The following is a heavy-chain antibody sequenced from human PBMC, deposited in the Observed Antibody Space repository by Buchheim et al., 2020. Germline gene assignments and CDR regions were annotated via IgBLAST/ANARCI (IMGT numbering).Heavy chain of an antibody. CDR3: ARDPGYYYDSSCYYLPRGFDY. J-gene: IGHJ4*02. Sequence: QVQLVQSGAEVKKPGASVKVSCKASGYTFTGYYMHWVRQAPGQGLEWMGWINPNSGGTNYAQKFQGWVTMTRDTSISTAYMELSRLRSDDTAVYYCARDPGYYYDSSCYYLPRGFDYWGQGTL. D-gene: IGHD3-22*01. V-gene: IGHV1-2*04. CDR1: GYTFTGYY. CDR2: INPNSGGT.